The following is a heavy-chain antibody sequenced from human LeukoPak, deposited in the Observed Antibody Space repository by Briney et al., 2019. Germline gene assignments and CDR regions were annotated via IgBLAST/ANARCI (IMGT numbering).Heavy chain of an antibody. Sequence: SETLSLTCTVSGGSISSYYWSWIRQPPGKGLEWIGYIYYSGSTNYNPSLKSRVTISVDTSKNQFSLKLSSVTAADTAVYYCARAGVLPDFYDTSGGFDYWGQGTLVTVSS. J-gene: IGHJ4*02. D-gene: IGHD3-22*01. CDR3: ARAGVLPDFYDTSGGFDY. CDR1: GGSISSYY. CDR2: IYYSGST. V-gene: IGHV4-59*01.